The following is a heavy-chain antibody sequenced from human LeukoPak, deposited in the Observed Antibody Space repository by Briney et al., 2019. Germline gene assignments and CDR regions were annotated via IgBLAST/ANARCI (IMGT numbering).Heavy chain of an antibody. V-gene: IGHV1-18*01. CDR3: ARDTDQSITGTTVFDY. CDR1: GYTFTSYG. J-gene: IGHJ4*02. Sequence: ASVKVSCKASGYTFTSYGISWVRQAPGQGLEWMGWISAYNGNTNYAQKLQGRVTMTTDTSTSTAYMELRSLRSDDTAVYYCARDTDQSITGTTVFDYWGQGTLVTVSS. D-gene: IGHD1-7*01. CDR2: ISAYNGNT.